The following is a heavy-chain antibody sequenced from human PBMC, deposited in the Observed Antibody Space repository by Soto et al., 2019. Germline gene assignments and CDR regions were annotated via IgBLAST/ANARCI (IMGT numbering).Heavy chain of an antibody. CDR3: AKDGQWLELGYFDY. J-gene: IGHJ4*02. V-gene: IGHV3-30*18. CDR2: ISYDGSNK. D-gene: IGHD6-19*01. Sequence: GGSLRLSCAASGFTFSSYGMHWVRQAPGKGLEWVAVISYDGSNKYYADSVKGRFTISRDNSKNTLYLQMNSLRAEDTAVYYCAKDGQWLELGYFDYWGQGTLVTAPQ. CDR1: GFTFSSYG.